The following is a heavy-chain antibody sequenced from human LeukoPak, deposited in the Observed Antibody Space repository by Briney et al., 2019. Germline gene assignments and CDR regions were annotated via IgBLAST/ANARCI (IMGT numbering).Heavy chain of an antibody. CDR1: GFTFSSYE. D-gene: IGHD1-14*01. Sequence: GGSLRLSCAASGFTFSSYEMNWVRQAPGKGLEWVSYISSSGSTIYYADSVKGRFTISRDNAKNSLYLQMNSLRAEDTAVYYCARDPHSHRRSSQFDPWAQGTLVTVSS. CDR2: ISSSGSTI. CDR3: ARDPHSHRRSSQFDP. J-gene: IGHJ5*02. V-gene: IGHV3-48*03.